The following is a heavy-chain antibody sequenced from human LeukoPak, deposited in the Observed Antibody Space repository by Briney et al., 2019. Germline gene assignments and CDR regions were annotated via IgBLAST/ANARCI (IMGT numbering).Heavy chain of an antibody. V-gene: IGHV4-39*01. CDR2: IYYSGST. CDR1: GGSISSSSYY. D-gene: IGHD6-19*01. J-gene: IGHJ6*03. CDR3: ARLGSSSGWYGVDYYYYYMDV. Sequence: SETLSLTCTVSGGSISSSSYYWGWIRQPPGKGLEWIGSIYYSGSTYYNPSLKSRVTIPVDTSKNQFSLKLSSVTAADTAVYYCARLGSSSGWYGVDYYYYYMDVWGKGTTVTVSS.